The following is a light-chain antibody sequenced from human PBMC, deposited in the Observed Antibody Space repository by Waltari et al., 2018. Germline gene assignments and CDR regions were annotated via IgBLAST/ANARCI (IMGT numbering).Light chain of an antibody. J-gene: IGKJ1*01. CDR1: QSVGRS. Sequence: EIVLTQSPGTLSLSPGERATLSCRASQSVGRSLAWYQQKPGQAPRLLIYGASNRAAGIPDRFSGSGSGTDFSLTISRLEPEDFVVYYCQHYVRLPATFGQGTTVEI. CDR3: QHYVRLPAT. V-gene: IGKV3-20*01. CDR2: GAS.